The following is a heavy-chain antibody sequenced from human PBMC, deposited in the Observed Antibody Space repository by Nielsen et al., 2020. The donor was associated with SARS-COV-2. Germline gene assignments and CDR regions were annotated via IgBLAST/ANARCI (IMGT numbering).Heavy chain of an antibody. D-gene: IGHD6-19*01. CDR1: GGSISSYY. CDR2: ISASGAST. V-gene: IGHV3-23*01. CDR3: AAKYGGEWLAVFDY. J-gene: IGHJ4*01. Sequence: ETLSLTCTVSGGSISSYYWSWIRQPPGKGLEWVSAISASGASTYYADSVKGRFTISRDNSKNTLYLQMNSLEIEDTAVYYCAAKYGGEWLAVFDYWGQGTQVTVSS.